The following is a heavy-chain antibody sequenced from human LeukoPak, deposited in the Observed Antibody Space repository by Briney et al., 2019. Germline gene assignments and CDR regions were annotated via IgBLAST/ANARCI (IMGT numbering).Heavy chain of an antibody. Sequence: ASVKVSCKASGYTFTGYYMHWVRQAPGQGLEWMGWINPNSGGTNYAQKFQGRVTMTRDTSISTAYMELSRLRSDDTAVYYCARDQRYCSSTSCYSDWFDPWGQGTLVTVSS. CDR1: GYTFTGYY. J-gene: IGHJ5*02. V-gene: IGHV1-2*02. CDR3: ARDQRYCSSTSCYSDWFDP. D-gene: IGHD2-2*02. CDR2: INPNSGGT.